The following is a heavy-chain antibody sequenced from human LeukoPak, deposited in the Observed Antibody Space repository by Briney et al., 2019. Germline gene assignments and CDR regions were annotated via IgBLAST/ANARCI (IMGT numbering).Heavy chain of an antibody. D-gene: IGHD2-2*01. J-gene: IGHJ4*02. Sequence: SETLSLTCTVSGGSLSSYYWSWIRQPPGKGLEWIGYIYYSGSTNYNPPLKSRVTISVDTSKNQFSLKLSSVTAADTAVYYCARVEYPFYYFDYWGQGTLVTVSS. V-gene: IGHV4-59*01. CDR3: ARVEYPFYYFDY. CDR2: IYYSGST. CDR1: GGSLSSYY.